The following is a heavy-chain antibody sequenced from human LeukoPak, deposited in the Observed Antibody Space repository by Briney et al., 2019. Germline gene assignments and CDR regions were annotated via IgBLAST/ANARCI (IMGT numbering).Heavy chain of an antibody. J-gene: IGHJ4*02. Sequence: SETLSLTCTVSGGSISSYYWSWIRQPAGKGLEWIGRIDASGRTNYNPSLKSRVTMSVDTSKKQFSLKVNSVTAADTAVYYCAREYGDFDYWGQGTLSPSPQ. CDR3: AREYGDFDY. CDR1: GGSISSYY. CDR2: IDASGRT. D-gene: IGHD4-17*01. V-gene: IGHV4-4*07.